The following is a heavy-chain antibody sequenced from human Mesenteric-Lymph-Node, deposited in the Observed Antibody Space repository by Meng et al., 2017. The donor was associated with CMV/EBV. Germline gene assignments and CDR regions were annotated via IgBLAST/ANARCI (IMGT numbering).Heavy chain of an antibody. Sequence: GESLKISCAASGFTFSGYAMNWVRQAPGKGLEWVSIIYSGGSSTSYADSVKGRFIISRDNSKNTLYLQMNSLRAEDTAVYYCARALGAGDCSWGQGTLVTVSS. CDR3: ARALGAGDCS. CDR2: IYSGGSST. J-gene: IGHJ5*02. CDR1: GFTFSGYA. D-gene: IGHD2-21*02. V-gene: IGHV3-23*03.